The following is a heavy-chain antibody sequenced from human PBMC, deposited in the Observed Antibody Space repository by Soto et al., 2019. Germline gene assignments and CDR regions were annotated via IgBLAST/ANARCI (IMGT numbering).Heavy chain of an antibody. CDR2: VHPSGGNT. J-gene: IGHJ4*02. CDR3: ARAPYSSSSFFFDY. D-gene: IGHD6-6*01. Sequence: RASVNVSCKTSGYIYTVYFMHWVRQAPGQGLEWMGIVHPSGGNTNYAQKFQGRVTMTWDTSTTTVYMELSSLRSDDTAVYYCARAPYSSSSFFFDYWGQGTPVTVSS. V-gene: IGHV1-46*01. CDR1: GYIYTVYF.